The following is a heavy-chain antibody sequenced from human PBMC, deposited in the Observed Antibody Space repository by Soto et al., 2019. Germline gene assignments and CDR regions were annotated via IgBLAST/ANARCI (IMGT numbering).Heavy chain of an antibody. CDR3: ARRGSSWYGDYYGMDV. D-gene: IGHD6-13*01. V-gene: IGHV4-59*12. Sequence: TXXTLSLACTVSGGSISSYYWSWVLQPPGKGLEWIGEIYHSGSTNYNPSLKSRVTISVDKSKNQFSLKLSSVTAADTAVYYCARRGSSWYGDYYGMDVWGQGTTVTVSS. CDR1: GGSISSYY. CDR2: IYHSGST. J-gene: IGHJ6*02.